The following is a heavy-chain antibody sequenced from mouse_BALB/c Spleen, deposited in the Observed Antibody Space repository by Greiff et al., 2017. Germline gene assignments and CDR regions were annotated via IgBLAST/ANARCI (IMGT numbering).Heavy chain of an antibody. CDR2: INPSTGYT. Sequence: VQLQQSGAELAKPGASVKMSCKASGYTFTSYWMHWVKQRPGQGLEWIGYINPSTGYTEYNQKFKDKATLTADKSSSTAYMQLSSLTSEDSAVYYCASGATVLDYWGQGTTLTVSA. V-gene: IGHV1-7*01. D-gene: IGHD1-1*01. J-gene: IGHJ2*01. CDR1: GYTFTSYW. CDR3: ASGATVLDY.